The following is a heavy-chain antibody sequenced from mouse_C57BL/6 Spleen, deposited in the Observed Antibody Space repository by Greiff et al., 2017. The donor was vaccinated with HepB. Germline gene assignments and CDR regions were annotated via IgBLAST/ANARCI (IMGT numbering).Heavy chain of an antibody. CDR3: ARKGDYSNYDYAMDY. CDR2: IYPGSGST. CDR1: GYTFTSYW. V-gene: IGHV1-55*01. J-gene: IGHJ4*01. Sequence: QVQLQQPGAELVKPGASVKMSCKASGYTFTSYWITWVKQRPGQGLEWIGDIYPGSGSTNYNEKFKSKATLTVDTSSSTAYMQLSSLTSEDSAVYYCARKGDYSNYDYAMDYWGQGTSVTVSS. D-gene: IGHD2-5*01.